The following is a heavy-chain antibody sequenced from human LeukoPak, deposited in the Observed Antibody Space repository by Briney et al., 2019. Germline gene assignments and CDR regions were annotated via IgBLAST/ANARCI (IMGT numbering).Heavy chain of an antibody. D-gene: IGHD2-15*01. J-gene: IGHJ2*01. CDR3: AKTDGDPYSWYFDL. CDR1: GFTFSSYA. Sequence: PGGSLRLSCAASGFTFSSYAMSWVRQAPGKGLEWVSAISGSGGSTYYADSVKGRFTISRDNSKNTPYLQMNSLRAEDTAVYYCAKTDGDPYSWYFDLWGRGTLVTVSS. V-gene: IGHV3-23*01. CDR2: ISGSGGST.